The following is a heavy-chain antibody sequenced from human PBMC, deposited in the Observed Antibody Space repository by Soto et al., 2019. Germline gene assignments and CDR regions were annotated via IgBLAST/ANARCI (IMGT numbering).Heavy chain of an antibody. CDR1: GGSISSYY. Sequence: SETLSLTCTVSGGSISSYYWSWIRQPAGKGLEWIGRIYTSGSTNYNPSLKSRVAMSVDTSKNQFSLKLSSVTAADTAVYYCARDSRPDYGDRLRYYYYYGMDVWGQGTTVTVSS. J-gene: IGHJ6*02. CDR3: ARDSRPDYGDRLRYYYYYGMDV. D-gene: IGHD4-17*01. CDR2: IYTSGST. V-gene: IGHV4-4*07.